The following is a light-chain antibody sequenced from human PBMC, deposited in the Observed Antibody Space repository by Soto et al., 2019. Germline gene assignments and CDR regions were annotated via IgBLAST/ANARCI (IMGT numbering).Light chain of an antibody. CDR3: QQYGNSPPWT. CDR2: GTS. CDR1: QSVRSSF. J-gene: IGKJ1*01. Sequence: EIVLTQSPGTLSLSRGERSTLSFSASQSVRSSFFAWYQQKPGQAPRLLLYGTSNRATGIPDRFSGRGSGTDSTLTISRLEPEDFAVYYCQQYGNSPPWTFGQGTKVDIK. V-gene: IGKV3-20*01.